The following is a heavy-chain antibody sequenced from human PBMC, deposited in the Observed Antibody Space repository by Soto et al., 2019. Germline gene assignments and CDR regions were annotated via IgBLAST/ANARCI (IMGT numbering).Heavy chain of an antibody. D-gene: IGHD2-8*01. CDR2: ISWNSGSI. Sequence: EVQLVESGGGLVQPGRSLRLSCAASGFTFDDYAMHWVRQAPGKGLEWVSGISWNSGSIGYADSVKGRFTISRDNAKNSLYLQMNSLGAEDKALYYCAKDNIGYCTNGVCLDDFDIWGQGTMVTVSS. J-gene: IGHJ3*02. CDR1: GFTFDDYA. V-gene: IGHV3-9*01. CDR3: AKDNIGYCTNGVCLDDFDI.